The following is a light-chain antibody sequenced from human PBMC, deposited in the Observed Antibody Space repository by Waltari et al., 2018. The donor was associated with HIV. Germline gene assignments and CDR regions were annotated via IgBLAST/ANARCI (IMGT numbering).Light chain of an antibody. V-gene: IGLV1-40*01. Sequence: QSVLAQPPSVSGAPGQSVTISCPGSRPNIGAGYAVHWYQQVPGKAPRLLKYDNINRPLGVPDRFSGSKSATSASLAITGLLAEDEADYYCQSHDSSLSGSLFGGGTKLTVL. J-gene: IGLJ2*01. CDR1: RPNIGAGYA. CDR3: QSHDSSLSGSL. CDR2: DNI.